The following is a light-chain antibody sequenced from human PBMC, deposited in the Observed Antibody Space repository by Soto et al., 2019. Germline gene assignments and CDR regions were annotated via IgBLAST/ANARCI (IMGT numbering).Light chain of an antibody. CDR1: KSDIGVYDF. V-gene: IGLV2-8*01. J-gene: IGLJ1*01. CDR3: RSYAGSNTYV. Sequence: QSVLTQPPSASVPPGQSVTIACTGTKSDIGVYDFVSWYQHHPGKAPRLIIYEAVQRPSGVPDRFSGSKSGNTASLTVSGLQAADEADYFCRSYAGSNTYVFGSGTKVT. CDR2: EAV.